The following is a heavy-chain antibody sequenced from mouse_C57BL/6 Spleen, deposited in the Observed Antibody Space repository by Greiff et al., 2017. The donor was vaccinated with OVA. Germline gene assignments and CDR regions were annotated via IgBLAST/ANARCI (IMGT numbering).Heavy chain of an antibody. CDR1: GYTFTDYY. D-gene: IGHD2-3*01. CDR2: INPNNGGT. V-gene: IGHV1-26*01. Sequence: EVKLQQSGPELVKPGASVKISCKASGYTFTDYYMNWVKQSHGKSLEWIGDINPNNGGTSYNQKFKGKATLTVDKSSSTAYMELRSLTSEDSAVYYCVGDGAWFAYWGQGTLVTVSA. J-gene: IGHJ3*01. CDR3: VGDGAWFAY.